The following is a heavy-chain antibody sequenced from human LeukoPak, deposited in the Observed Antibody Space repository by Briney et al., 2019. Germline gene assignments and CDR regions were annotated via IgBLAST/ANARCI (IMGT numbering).Heavy chain of an antibody. J-gene: IGHJ4*02. V-gene: IGHV3-53*01. CDR2: IYSGGST. Sequence: GGSLRLSCAASGFTVSRNYMSWVRQAPGKGLEWVSVIYSGGSTSYADSVKGRFTISRDNSKNTLYLQMNSLRAEDTAVYYCANTRGGLLDYFDYWGQGTLVTVSS. CDR3: ANTRGGLLDYFDY. D-gene: IGHD2-2*01. CDR1: GFTVSRNY.